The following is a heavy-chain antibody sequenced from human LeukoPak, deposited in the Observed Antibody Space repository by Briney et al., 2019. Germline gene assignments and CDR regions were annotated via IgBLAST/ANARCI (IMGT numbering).Heavy chain of an antibody. D-gene: IGHD6-19*01. J-gene: IGHJ2*01. CDR3: ARVRGSGWYFQARTYWYFDL. V-gene: IGHV4-31*03. CDR2: IYYSGST. CDR1: GGSISSGGYY. Sequence: SQTLSLTCTVSGGSISSGGYYWSWIRQHPGKGLEWIGYIYYSGSTYYNPSLKSRVTISVDTSKNQFSLKLSSVTAADTAVYYCARVRGSGWYFQARTYWYFDLWGRGTLVTVSS.